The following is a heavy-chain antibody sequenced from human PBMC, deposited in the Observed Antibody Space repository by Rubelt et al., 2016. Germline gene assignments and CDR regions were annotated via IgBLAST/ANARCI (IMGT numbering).Heavy chain of an antibody. Sequence: VRLQESGPGLVKPLDTLSLTCSVSGQSLGSNKWWAWIRQAPGKGLEWVSHFSSGSGTMYYAASVKGRFTISTDNAKNSLNLQMKSRRDEETALYYWASDLSVSYYKNYFDYWGQGTLVTVSS. V-gene: IGHV3-48*02. CDR2: FSSGSGTM. CDR3: ASDLSVSYYKNYFDY. CDR1: GQSLGSNKW. J-gene: IGHJ4*02. D-gene: IGHD1-26*01.